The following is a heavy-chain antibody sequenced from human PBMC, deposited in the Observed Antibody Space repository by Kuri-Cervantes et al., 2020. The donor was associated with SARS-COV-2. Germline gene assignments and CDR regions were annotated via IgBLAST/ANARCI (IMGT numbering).Heavy chain of an antibody. D-gene: IGHD1-26*01. V-gene: IGHV3-74*01. CDR2: INSDGSST. J-gene: IGHJ5*02. CDR3: ASERWELSWFDP. Sequence: GGSLRLSCAASGFTFSSYAMHWVRQAPGKGLVWVSRINSDGSSTSYADSVKGRFTISRDNAKNTLYLQMNSLRAEDTAVYYCASERWELSWFDPWGQGTLVTVSS. CDR1: GFTFSSYA.